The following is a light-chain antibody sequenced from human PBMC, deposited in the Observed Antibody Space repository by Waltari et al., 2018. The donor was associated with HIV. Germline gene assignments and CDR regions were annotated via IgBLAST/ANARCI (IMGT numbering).Light chain of an antibody. CDR1: RSNVGGYF. J-gene: IGLJ2*01. Sequence: QSVVTQPPSVSAAPGQKVSISCSGCRSNVGGYFLFWCQQVPGRAPTLLIYVKSARPSGIHGQFSCCKSSTSAPLDITGLQTGEDTQYYCGSWDGRRGGGVFGGGTKLTVL. V-gene: IGLV1-51*01. CDR2: VKS. CDR3: GSWDGRRGGGV.